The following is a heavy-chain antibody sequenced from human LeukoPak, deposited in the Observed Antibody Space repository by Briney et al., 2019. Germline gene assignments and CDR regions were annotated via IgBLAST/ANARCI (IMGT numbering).Heavy chain of an antibody. D-gene: IGHD5-18*01. CDR3: AKDPLNSYGIFDY. CDR1: GFTFSSYA. V-gene: IGHV3-23*01. J-gene: IGHJ4*02. Sequence: GGSLRLSCAASGFTFSSYAMSWVRQAPGKGLEWVSAISGSGGSTYYADSVKGRFTISRDNSKNTLYLQVNSLRAEDTAVYYCAKDPLNSYGIFDYWGQGTLVTVSS. CDR2: ISGSGGST.